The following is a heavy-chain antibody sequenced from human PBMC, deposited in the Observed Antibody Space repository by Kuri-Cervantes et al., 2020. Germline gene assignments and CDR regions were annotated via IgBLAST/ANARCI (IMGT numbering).Heavy chain of an antibody. V-gene: IGHV4-39*07. CDR3: AGASPPRKHLRYYYVSSGPCDY. CDR1: GGSISGSSYY. D-gene: IGHD3-22*01. J-gene: IGHJ4*02. CDR2: INHSGST. Sequence: SETLSLTCNVSGGSISGSSYYWSWIRQPPGKGLEWIGEINHSGSTNYNPSLKSRVTISVDTSKNQFSLKLSSVTAADTAVYYCAGASPPRKHLRYYYVSSGPCDYWGQGTLVTVSS.